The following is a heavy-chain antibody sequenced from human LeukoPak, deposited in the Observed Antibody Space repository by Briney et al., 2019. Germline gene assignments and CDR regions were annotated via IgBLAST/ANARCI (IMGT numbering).Heavy chain of an antibody. CDR2: ISGSGHDI. CDR1: GFTLSDSY. J-gene: IGHJ6*04. V-gene: IGHV3-11*04. CDR3: AELGITMIGGV. Sequence: GGSLRLSCAASGFTLSDSYMTWVRQAPGKGVEWVAYISGSGHDINYSDSVKGRFTISRDNAKNSLYLQMNSLRAEDTAVYYCAELGITMIGGVWGKGTTVTISS. D-gene: IGHD3-10*02.